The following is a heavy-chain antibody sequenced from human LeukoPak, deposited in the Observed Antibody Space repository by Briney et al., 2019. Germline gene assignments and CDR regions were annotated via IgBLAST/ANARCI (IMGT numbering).Heavy chain of an antibody. V-gene: IGHV3-53*04. Sequence: GGSLRLSCAASGFTVSSNYMSWVRQAPGKGLEWVSVIYSGGSTYYADSVKSRFTISRHNSKNTLYLQMNSLRAEDTAVYYCARGPKSGYSSGLPQLDVWGQGTTVTVSS. J-gene: IGHJ6*02. CDR1: GFTVSSNY. D-gene: IGHD6-19*01. CDR2: IYSGGST. CDR3: ARGPKSGYSSGLPQLDV.